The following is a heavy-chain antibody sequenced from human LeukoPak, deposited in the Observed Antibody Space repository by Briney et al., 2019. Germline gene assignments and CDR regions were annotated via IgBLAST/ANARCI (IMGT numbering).Heavy chain of an antibody. V-gene: IGHV1-69*13. J-gene: IGHJ4*02. CDR2: IIPIFGTA. CDR3: SRRKRDGYNYFFDY. D-gene: IGHD5-24*01. CDR1: GGTFSSYA. Sequence: EASVKVSCKASGGTFSSYAISWVRQAPGQGLEWMGGIIPIFGTANYAQKFQGRVTITADESTSTAYMELSSVRSEDTAVYYCSRRKRDGYNYFFDYWGQGTLVTVSS.